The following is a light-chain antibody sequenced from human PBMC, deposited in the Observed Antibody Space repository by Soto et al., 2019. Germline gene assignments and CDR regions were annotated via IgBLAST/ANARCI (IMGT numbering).Light chain of an antibody. CDR2: GAS. J-gene: IGKJ2*01. CDR3: QQYPGYT. V-gene: IGKV3-20*01. CDR1: QSVSSSY. Sequence: EIVVTQSPGTLSLSPGERATLSCRASQSVSSSYLAWYQQKPGQAPRLLIYGASGRATGIPDRFSGSGSGTDFTLTISRLEPEDFAVYYCQQYPGYTFGQGTKLEIK.